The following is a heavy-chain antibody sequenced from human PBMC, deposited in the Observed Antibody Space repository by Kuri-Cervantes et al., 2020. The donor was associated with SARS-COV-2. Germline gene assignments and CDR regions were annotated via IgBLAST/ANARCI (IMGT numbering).Heavy chain of an antibody. J-gene: IGHJ4*02. D-gene: IGHD2-21*01. Sequence: LSLTCAASGFPFSRYAMHWVRQAPGKGLEWVAVISYDGSNKDYTASGKGRFTISRDNSQNTLYLQMKSLRTEDTALYYCARDRVGVHDSWGQGTLVTVSS. CDR3: ARDRVGVHDS. CDR2: ISYDGSNK. CDR1: GFPFSRYA. V-gene: IGHV3-30-3*01.